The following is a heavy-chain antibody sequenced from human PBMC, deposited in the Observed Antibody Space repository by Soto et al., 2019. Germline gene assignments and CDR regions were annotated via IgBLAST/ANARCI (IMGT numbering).Heavy chain of an antibody. CDR2: IWYDGSNK. CDR1: GFTFSSYG. D-gene: IGHD4-17*01. CDR3: ARDDYYYYYGMDV. V-gene: IGHV3-33*01. J-gene: IGHJ6*02. Sequence: GGSLRLSCAASGFTFSSYGMHWVRQAPGKGLEWVAVIWYDGSNKYYADSVKGRFTISRDNSKNTLYLQMNSLRAEDTAVYYCARDDYYYYYGMDVWGQGTTVTV.